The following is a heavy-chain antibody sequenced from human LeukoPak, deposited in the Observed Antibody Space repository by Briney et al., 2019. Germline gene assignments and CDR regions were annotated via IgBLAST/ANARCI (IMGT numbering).Heavy chain of an antibody. J-gene: IGHJ6*03. CDR1: GGSISSYY. CDR3: ARLVVVVAATRYYYYYYYMDV. CDR2: IYYSRST. Sequence: SETLSLTCTVSGGSISSYYWSWIRQPPGKGLEWIGYIYYSRSTNYNPSLKSRVTISVDTSKNQFSLKLSSVTAADTAVYYCARLVVVVAATRYYYYYYYMDVWGKGTTVTVSS. D-gene: IGHD2-15*01. V-gene: IGHV4-59*01.